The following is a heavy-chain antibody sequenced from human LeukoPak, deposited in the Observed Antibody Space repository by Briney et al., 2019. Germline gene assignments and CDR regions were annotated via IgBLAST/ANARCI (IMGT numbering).Heavy chain of an antibody. CDR2: IDSDGSIT. CDR1: GFTFSNYW. Sequence: GGSLRLSCAASGFTFSNYWMHWVRQAPGKGLVWVSRIDSDGSITNYADSVKGRFTISRDNAKNTLYLQMSSLRAEDTAVYYCARLTVTYYFDYWGQGTLVTVSS. CDR3: ARLTVTYYFDY. J-gene: IGHJ4*02. V-gene: IGHV3-74*01. D-gene: IGHD4-17*01.